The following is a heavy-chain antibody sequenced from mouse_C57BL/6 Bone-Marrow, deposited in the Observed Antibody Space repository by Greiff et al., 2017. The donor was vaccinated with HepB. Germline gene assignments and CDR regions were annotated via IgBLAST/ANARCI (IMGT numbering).Heavy chain of an antibody. CDR2: IYPGSGST. CDR1: GYTFTSYW. Sequence: QVQLKQPGAELVKPGASVKMSCKASGYTFTSYWITWVKQRPGQGLEWIGDIYPGSGSTNYNEKFKSKATLTVDTSSSTAYMQLSSLTSEDSAVYYCAMIYYGNYWFAYWGQGTLVTVSA. D-gene: IGHD2-1*01. J-gene: IGHJ3*01. CDR3: AMIYYGNYWFAY. V-gene: IGHV1-55*01.